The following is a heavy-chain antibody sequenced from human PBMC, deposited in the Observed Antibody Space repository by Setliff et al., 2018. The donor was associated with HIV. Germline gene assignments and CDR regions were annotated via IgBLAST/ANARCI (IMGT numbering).Heavy chain of an antibody. V-gene: IGHV4-31*02. CDR2: IYYSGST. CDR3: ATSPAGEILGSRPFYFDY. D-gene: IGHD3-10*01. J-gene: IGHJ4*02. Sequence: TLSLTCTVSGASINSGNYYWSWIRQHPGKGLEWIGYIYYSGSTYYSPSLKSRVTISEDTSKNQFSLKMRSVTAADTAVYYCATSPAGEILGSRPFYFDYWGQGTLVTVSS. CDR1: GASINSGNYY.